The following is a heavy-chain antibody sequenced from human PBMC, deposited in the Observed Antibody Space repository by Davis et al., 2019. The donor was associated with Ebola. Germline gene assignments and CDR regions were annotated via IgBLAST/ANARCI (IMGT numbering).Heavy chain of an antibody. CDR1: GGTFSSYA. D-gene: IGHD3-10*01. J-gene: IGHJ1*01. Sequence: SVKVSCKASGGTFSSYAISWVRQAPGQGLEWMGRIIPILGIANYAQKFQGRVTITADKSTSTAYMELSSLRSEDTAVYYCARSPGSALGFQQWGQGTLVTVSS. CDR3: ARSPGSALGFQQ. V-gene: IGHV1-69*04. CDR2: IIPILGIA.